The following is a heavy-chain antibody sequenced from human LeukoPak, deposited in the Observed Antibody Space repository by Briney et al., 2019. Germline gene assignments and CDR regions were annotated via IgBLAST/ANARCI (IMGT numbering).Heavy chain of an antibody. D-gene: IGHD3-3*01. CDR2: MNPNSGNT. Sequence: ASVKVSCKASGYTFTSYDINRVRQATGQGLEWMGWMNPNSGNTGYAQKCQGRVTITRNTSISTAYMELSSLRSEDTAVYYCARGIDFIDYYYYMDVWGKGTTVTVSS. J-gene: IGHJ6*03. CDR1: GYTFTSYD. V-gene: IGHV1-8*03. CDR3: ARGIDFIDYYYYMDV.